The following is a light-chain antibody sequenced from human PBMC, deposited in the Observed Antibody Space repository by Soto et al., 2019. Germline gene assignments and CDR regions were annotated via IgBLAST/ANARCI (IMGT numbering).Light chain of an antibody. J-gene: IGKJ5*01. CDR1: QSVSSSY. CDR2: GAS. Sequence: EIVLTQSAGTLSLSPVERATLSCRSSQSVSSSYLAWYQQKPGQAPRLLIYGASSRATGIPDRFSGSGSGTDFTLTISRLEPEDFAVYYCQQYGSSPLITFGQGTRLEIK. V-gene: IGKV3-20*01. CDR3: QQYGSSPLIT.